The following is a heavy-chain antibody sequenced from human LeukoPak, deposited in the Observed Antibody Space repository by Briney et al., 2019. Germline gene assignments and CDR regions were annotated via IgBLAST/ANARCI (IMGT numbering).Heavy chain of an antibody. CDR2: INPDSGNT. D-gene: IGHD3-22*01. J-gene: IGHJ3*01. Sequence: ASVKVSCKASGYTLTGYYLHWVRQAPGHGLEWLGWINPDSGNTKYSQKFQGRVTLTRDTSISTAYMEVSRLGSDDTAVYYCARVGHYDSSVYADDVFDLWGQGTMITVSS. CDR3: ARVGHYDSSVYADDVFDL. V-gene: IGHV1-2*02. CDR1: GYTLTGYY.